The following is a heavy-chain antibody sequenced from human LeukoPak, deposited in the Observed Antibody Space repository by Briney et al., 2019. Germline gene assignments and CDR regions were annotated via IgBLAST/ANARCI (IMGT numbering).Heavy chain of an antibody. CDR3: AKHLRPTYYYDSSGPWTAYYYGMDV. V-gene: IGHV3-23*01. Sequence: PGGSLRLSCAASGFTFSSYAMSWVRQAPGKGLEWVSAISGSGDSTYYGDSVKGRFTISRDNSKNTLYPQMNSLRAEDTAVYYCAKHLRPTYYYDSSGPWTAYYYGMDVWGQGTTVTVSS. J-gene: IGHJ6*02. CDR2: ISGSGDST. CDR1: GFTFSSYA. D-gene: IGHD3-22*01.